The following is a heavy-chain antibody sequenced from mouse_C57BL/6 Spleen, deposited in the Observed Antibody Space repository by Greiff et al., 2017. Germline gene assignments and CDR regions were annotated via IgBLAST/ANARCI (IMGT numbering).Heavy chain of an antibody. J-gene: IGHJ1*03. D-gene: IGHD2-4*01. V-gene: IGHV1-82*01. CDR1: GYAFSSSW. Sequence: VKLVESGPELVKPGASVKISCKASGYAFSSSWMNWVKQRPGKGLEWIGRIYPGDGDTNYNGKFKGKATLTADKSSSTAYMQLSSLTSEDSAVYFCARDYDYDGWYFDVWGTGTTVTVSS. CDR2: IYPGDGDT. CDR3: ARDYDYDGWYFDV.